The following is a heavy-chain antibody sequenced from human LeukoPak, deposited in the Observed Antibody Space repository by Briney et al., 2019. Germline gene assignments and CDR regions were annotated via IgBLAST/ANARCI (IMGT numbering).Heavy chain of an antibody. V-gene: IGHV3-21*01. CDR3: ARDLGGTGDY. Sequence: GGSLRLSCAASGFTFSSYSMNWVRQAPVKGLEWVSSISSSSSYIYYADSVKGRFTISRDNAKNSLYLQMNSLRAEDTAVYYCARDLGGTGDYWGQGTLVTVSS. CDR1: GFTFSSYS. J-gene: IGHJ4*02. D-gene: IGHD1-1*01. CDR2: ISSSSSYI.